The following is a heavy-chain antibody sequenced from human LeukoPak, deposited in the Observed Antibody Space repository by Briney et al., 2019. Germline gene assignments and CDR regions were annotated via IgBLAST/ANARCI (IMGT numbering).Heavy chain of an antibody. V-gene: IGHV3-33*01. CDR2: IWNDGSNK. CDR3: ARDARAGLYYYGMDV. CDR1: GFTFSSYG. J-gene: IGHJ6*02. Sequence: GGSLRLSCAASGFTFSSYGMHWVRQAPGKGLEWVAVIWNDGSNKYYTDSVKGRFTIYRDNSKNTLYLQMNSLRAEDTAVYYCARDARAGLYYYGMDVWGQGTTVTVSS. D-gene: IGHD3-16*01.